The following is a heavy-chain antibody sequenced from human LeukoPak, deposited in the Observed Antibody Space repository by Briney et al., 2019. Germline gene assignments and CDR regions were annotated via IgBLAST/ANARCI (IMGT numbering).Heavy chain of an antibody. CDR2: ISSSGSTI. CDR1: GFTFSSYE. CDR3: AREPYYYGMDV. V-gene: IGHV3-48*03. J-gene: IGHJ6*02. Sequence: GGSLRLSCAASGFTFSSYEMNWVRQAPGKGLEWVSYISSSGSTIYYADSVKGRFTISRDNAKNSLYLQMNSLRAEDAAVYYCAREPYYYGMDVWGQGTTVTVSS.